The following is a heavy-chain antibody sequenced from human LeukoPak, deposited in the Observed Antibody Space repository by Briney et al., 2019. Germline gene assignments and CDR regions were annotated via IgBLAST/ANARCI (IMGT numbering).Heavy chain of an antibody. J-gene: IGHJ4*02. CDR2: MYYSGST. Sequence: SETLSLACAVSGGSITDYWSWIRQPPGKGLEWIGYMYYSGSTNYNPSLKSRVTISVDTSKNQFSLKLSSVTAADTAAYYCASSRPLGSNNDYYTPFDYWGQGTLVTVSS. V-gene: IGHV4-59*01. CDR3: ASSRPLGSNNDYYTPFDY. D-gene: IGHD3-3*01. CDR1: GGSITDY.